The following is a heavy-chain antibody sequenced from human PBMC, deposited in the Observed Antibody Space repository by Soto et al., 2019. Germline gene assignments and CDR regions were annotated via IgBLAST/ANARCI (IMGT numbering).Heavy chain of an antibody. Sequence: ASVKVSCKASGYTFTSYYMHWVRQAPGQGLEWMGIINPSGGSTSYAQKFQGRVTMTRDTSTSTVYMELSSLRSEDTAVYYCARGSIAAAGTGGAFDYWGQGTLVTVSS. V-gene: IGHV1-46*01. CDR1: GYTFTSYY. D-gene: IGHD6-13*01. CDR3: ARGSIAAAGTGGAFDY. J-gene: IGHJ4*02. CDR2: INPSGGST.